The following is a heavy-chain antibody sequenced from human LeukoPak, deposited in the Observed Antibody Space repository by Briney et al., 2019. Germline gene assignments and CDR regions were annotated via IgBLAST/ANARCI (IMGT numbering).Heavy chain of an antibody. Sequence: PGGSLRLSCAASGFTFSGYSMNWVRQAPGKGLEWVSSISGSSTYIYYAGSVKGRFTISRDNAKNSLYLQVSSLRAEDTAVYYCTSRGINYYDSGGFTCWGQGTLVTVSS. CDR3: TSRGINYYDSGGFTC. CDR2: ISGSSTYI. CDR1: GFTFSGYS. J-gene: IGHJ4*02. D-gene: IGHD3-22*01. V-gene: IGHV3-21*01.